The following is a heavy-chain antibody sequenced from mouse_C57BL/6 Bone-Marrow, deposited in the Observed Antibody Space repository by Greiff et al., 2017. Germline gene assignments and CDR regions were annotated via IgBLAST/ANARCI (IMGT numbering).Heavy chain of an antibody. J-gene: IGHJ2*01. CDR2: IYPGGGYT. V-gene: IGHV1-63*01. CDR1: GYTFTNYW. CDR3: ARGYYGSSSYYFDY. D-gene: IGHD1-1*01. Sequence: QVQLQQSGAELVRPGPSVKMSCKASGYTFTNYWIGWAKQRPGHGLEWIGDIYPGGGYTNYNEKFKGKATLTADKSSSTAYMQFSSLTSEDSAIYYCARGYYGSSSYYFDYWGQGTTLTVSS.